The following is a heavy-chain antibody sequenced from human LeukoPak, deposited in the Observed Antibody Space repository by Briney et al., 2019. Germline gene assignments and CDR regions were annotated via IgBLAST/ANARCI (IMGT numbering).Heavy chain of an antibody. D-gene: IGHD3-22*01. CDR3: ARQELSATMIVVPDAFDI. CDR2: IYYSGST. V-gene: IGHV4-39*01. CDR1: GGSISSSSYY. Sequence: SETLSLTCTVSGGSISSSSYYWGWIRQPPGKGLEWIGSIYYSGSTYYNPSLKSRVTISVDTSKNQFSLKLSSATAADTAVYYCARQELSATMIVVPDAFDIWGQGTMVTVSS. J-gene: IGHJ3*02.